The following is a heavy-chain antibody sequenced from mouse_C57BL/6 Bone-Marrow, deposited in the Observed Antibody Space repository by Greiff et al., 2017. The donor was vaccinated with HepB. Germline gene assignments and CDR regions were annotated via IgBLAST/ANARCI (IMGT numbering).Heavy chain of an antibody. CDR1: GYAFSSSW. J-gene: IGHJ2*01. Sequence: QVQLQHSGPELVKPGASVKISCKASGYAFSSSWMNWVKQRPGKGLEWIGRIYPGDGDTNYNGKFKGKATLTAAKSSSTAYMQLSILTSEDSAVYFCARWEDGYFFDYWGQGTTLTVSS. V-gene: IGHV1-82*01. D-gene: IGHD2-3*01. CDR2: IYPGDGDT. CDR3: ARWEDGYFFDY.